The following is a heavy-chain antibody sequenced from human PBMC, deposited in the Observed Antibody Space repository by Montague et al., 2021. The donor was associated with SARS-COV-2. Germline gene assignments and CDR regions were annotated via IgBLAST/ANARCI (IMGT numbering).Heavy chain of an antibody. CDR1: GGSFSGYY. D-gene: IGHD3-22*01. V-gene: IGHV4-34*01. Sequence: SETLSLTCAVYGGSFSGYYWSWIRQPPGKGLEWIGEINHSGSTNYNPSLKSRVTISVDTSKNQFSLKLSSVTAADTAVYYCARWYYYDSSGHYRWGQGTLVTVSS. CDR2: INHSGST. J-gene: IGHJ4*02. CDR3: ARWYYYDSSGHYR.